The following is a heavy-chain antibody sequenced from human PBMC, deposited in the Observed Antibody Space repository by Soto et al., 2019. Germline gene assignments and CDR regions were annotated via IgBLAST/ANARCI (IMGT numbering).Heavy chain of an antibody. D-gene: IGHD3-10*01. J-gene: IGHJ6*02. CDR2: MNPNSGST. Sequence: ASVKVSCKASGYTFTSYDINWVRQATGQGLEWMGWMNPNSGSTGYAQKFQGRVTMTRNTSISTAYMELSSLRSEDTAVYYCARAVHGSGSYYLYYYYYGMDVWGQGTTVTVSS. CDR1: GYTFTSYD. CDR3: ARAVHGSGSYYLYYYYYGMDV. V-gene: IGHV1-8*01.